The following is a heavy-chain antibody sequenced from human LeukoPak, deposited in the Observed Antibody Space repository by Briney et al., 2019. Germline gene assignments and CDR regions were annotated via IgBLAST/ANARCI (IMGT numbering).Heavy chain of an antibody. CDR1: GFTFSSYG. J-gene: IGHJ4*02. CDR3: AKEDSSGWYRAGYFDY. CDR2: ISYDGSNK. D-gene: IGHD6-19*01. V-gene: IGHV3-30*18. Sequence: GRSLRLSCAASGFTFSSYGMHWVRQAPGKGLEWVAVISYDGSNKYYADSVKGRFTISRDNSKNTLYLQMNSLRAEDTAVYYCAKEDSSGWYRAGYFDYWGQGTLVTVSS.